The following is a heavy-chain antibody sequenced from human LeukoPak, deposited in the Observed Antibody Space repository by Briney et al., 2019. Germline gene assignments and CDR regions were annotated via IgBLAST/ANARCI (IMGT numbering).Heavy chain of an antibody. Sequence: ASVKVSCKASGYTFSGYYMHWVRQAPEQGLVSMGFINSYSAITQYVQKFRDSATITMEAFSSTFYLEVSRLRSDDTSVYFCSTHTTMIVVLWGQGTLVTVSS. V-gene: IGHV1-2*02. CDR2: INSYSAIT. D-gene: IGHD3-22*01. J-gene: IGHJ4*02. CDR3: STHTTMIVVL. CDR1: GYTFSGYY.